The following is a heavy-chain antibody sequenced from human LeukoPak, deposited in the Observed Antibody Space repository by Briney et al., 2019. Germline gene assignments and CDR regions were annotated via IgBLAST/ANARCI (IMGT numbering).Heavy chain of an antibody. J-gene: IGHJ5*02. CDR2: INPNSGGT. V-gene: IGHV1-2*02. D-gene: IGHD3-22*01. CDR3: ARAAVPYYYDSRGHHPLDP. Sequence: ASVKVSCKASGYTFTGYYMHWVRQAPGQGLEWMGWINPNSGGTNYAQKFQGRVTMTRDTSTSTVYMELSSLRSEDTAVYYCARAAVPYYYDSRGHHPLDPWGQGTLVTVSS. CDR1: GYTFTGYY.